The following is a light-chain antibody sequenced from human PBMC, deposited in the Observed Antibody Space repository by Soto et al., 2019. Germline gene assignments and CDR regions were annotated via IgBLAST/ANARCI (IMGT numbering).Light chain of an antibody. V-gene: IGKV1-6*01. CDR1: QGIRND. CDR2: GAS. Sequence: IQMTQSPSTLSASVGDRVTITCRASQGIRNDLGWYQQKSGRAPKLLIFGASTLQSGVPSRFSGSGSGTDFTLTISSLQPEDFATYYCLHDYNYPYTFGQGTKVDI. J-gene: IGKJ2*01. CDR3: LHDYNYPYT.